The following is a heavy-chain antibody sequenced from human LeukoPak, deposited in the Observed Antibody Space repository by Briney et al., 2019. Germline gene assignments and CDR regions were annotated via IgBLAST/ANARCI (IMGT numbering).Heavy chain of an antibody. V-gene: IGHV4-31*03. CDR2: IYYSGST. Sequence: SETLSLTCTVSGGSISSGGYYWSWIRQHPGKGLEWIGYIYYSGSTYYNPSLKSRVTISVDTSKSQFSLKLSSVTAADTAVYYCARDRGAGMDVWGQGTTVTVSS. J-gene: IGHJ6*02. CDR1: GGSISSGGYY. D-gene: IGHD1-26*01. CDR3: ARDRGAGMDV.